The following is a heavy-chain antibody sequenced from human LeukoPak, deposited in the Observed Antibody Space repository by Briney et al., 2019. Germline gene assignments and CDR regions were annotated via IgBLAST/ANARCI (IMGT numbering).Heavy chain of an antibody. V-gene: IGHV4-59*12. J-gene: IGHJ4*02. CDR2: IYYSGST. Sequence: SETLSLTCTVSGGSISSYYWSWIRQPPGKGLEWIGYIYYSGSTNYNPSLKSRVTISEDTSKNQFSLKLNSVTAADTAVYYCARGPAIGYSDYWGQGTLVTVSS. CDR3: ARGPAIGYSDY. D-gene: IGHD3-22*01. CDR1: GGSISSYY.